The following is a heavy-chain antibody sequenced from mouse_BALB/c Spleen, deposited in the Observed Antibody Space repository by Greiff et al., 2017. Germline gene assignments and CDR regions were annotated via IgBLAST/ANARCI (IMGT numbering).Heavy chain of an antibody. D-gene: IGHD1-2*01. CDR1: GFTFSSYG. Sequence: EVMLVESGGGLVQPGGSLKLSCAASGFTFSSYGMSWVRQTPDKRLELVATINSNGGSTYYPDSVKGRFTISRDNAKNTLYLQMSSLKSEDTAMYYCARVYYGYYFDYWGQGTTLTVSS. J-gene: IGHJ2*01. CDR2: INSNGGST. CDR3: ARVYYGYYFDY. V-gene: IGHV5-6-3*01.